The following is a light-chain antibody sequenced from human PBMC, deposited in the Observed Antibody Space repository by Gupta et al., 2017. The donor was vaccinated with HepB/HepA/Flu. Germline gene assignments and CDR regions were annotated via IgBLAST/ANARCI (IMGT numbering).Light chain of an antibody. CDR3: QQRDSTPIT. J-gene: IGKJ4*01. Sequence: DIQMTHSPSSLSASVGDRVTITCRASQCISSYLNWYQQKPGKAPKLLIYAASSLQSGVPSRFSGSGSGTDFTLTISRLQPEDFATYYCQQRDSTPITFGGGTKVEIK. CDR2: AAS. CDR1: QCISSY. V-gene: IGKV1-39*01.